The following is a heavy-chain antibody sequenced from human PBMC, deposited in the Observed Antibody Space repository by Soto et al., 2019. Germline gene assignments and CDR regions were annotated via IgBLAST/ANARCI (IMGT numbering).Heavy chain of an antibody. Sequence: QVQLVESGGGVVQPGRSLRLSCAASGFTFSSYGMHWVRQAPGKGLEWVAVISFDGSNKYYADSVKGRFTISRDNSKNTLYLQMSSLRADDTAVYYCAKDQGILTPSDYWGQGTLVTVS. V-gene: IGHV3-30*18. CDR3: AKDQGILTPSDY. J-gene: IGHJ4*02. D-gene: IGHD3-9*01. CDR1: GFTFSSYG. CDR2: ISFDGSNK.